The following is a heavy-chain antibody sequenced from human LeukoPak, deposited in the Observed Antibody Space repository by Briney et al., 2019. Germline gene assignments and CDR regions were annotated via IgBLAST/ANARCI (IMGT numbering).Heavy chain of an antibody. D-gene: IGHD6-13*01. J-gene: IGHJ4*02. CDR3: AKHWGGGAAGIAY. V-gene: IGHV3-23*01. CDR1: GFTFSNYA. CDR2: FSGSGGST. Sequence: GGSLRLSCAASGFTFSNYAMSWVRQAPGKGLEWVSAFSGSGGSTYYAGSVKGRFTISRDNSKNTLYLQMNSLRADDTAVYYCAKHWGGGAAGIAYWGQGTLVTVSS.